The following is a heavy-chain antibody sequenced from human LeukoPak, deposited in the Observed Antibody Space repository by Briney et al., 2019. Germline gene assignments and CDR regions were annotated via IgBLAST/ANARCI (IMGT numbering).Heavy chain of an antibody. D-gene: IGHD6-13*01. V-gene: IGHV3-23*01. J-gene: IGHJ4*01. CDR3: AKGYSSSWYNYFDY. CDR2: ISGSGGST. CDR1: GFTFSSYG. Sequence: GGSLRLSCAASGFTFSSYGMHWVRQAPGKGLEWVSAISGSGGSTYYADSVKGRFTISRDNSKNTLYLQMNSLRAEDTAVYYCAKGYSSSWYNYFDYWAKEPRSPSPQ.